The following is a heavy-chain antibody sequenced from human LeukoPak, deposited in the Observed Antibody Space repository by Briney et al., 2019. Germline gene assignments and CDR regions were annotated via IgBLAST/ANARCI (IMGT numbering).Heavy chain of an antibody. J-gene: IGHJ4*02. CDR1: GYTLTELS. CDR3: ATGRRFYGSGSYLFDY. V-gene: IGHV1-24*01. Sequence: GASVKVSCKVSGYTLTELSMHWVRQAPGKGLEWMGGFDPEDGETIYAQKFQGRVTMTEDTSTDTAYMELSSLRSEDTAVYYCATGRRFYGSGSYLFDYWGQGTLVTVSS. D-gene: IGHD3-10*01. CDR2: FDPEDGET.